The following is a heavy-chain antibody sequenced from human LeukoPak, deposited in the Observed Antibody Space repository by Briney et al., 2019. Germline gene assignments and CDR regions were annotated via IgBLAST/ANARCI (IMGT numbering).Heavy chain of an antibody. CDR2: IYHSGST. CDR1: GGSISSYY. Sequence: SETLSLTCTVSGGSISSYYWSWIRQPPGKGLEWIGYIYHSGSTYYNPSLKSRVTISVDRSKNRFSLKLSSVTAADTAVYYCARGPPSPYYDSSGYWFDPWGQGTLVTVSS. V-gene: IGHV4-59*12. D-gene: IGHD3-22*01. J-gene: IGHJ5*02. CDR3: ARGPPSPYYDSSGYWFDP.